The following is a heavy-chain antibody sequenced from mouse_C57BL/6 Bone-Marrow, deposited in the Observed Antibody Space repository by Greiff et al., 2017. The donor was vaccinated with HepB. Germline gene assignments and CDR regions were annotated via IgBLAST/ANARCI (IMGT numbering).Heavy chain of an antibody. Sequence: VQLQQSGAELVRPGASVKLSCKASGYTFTDYYINWVKQRPGQGLEWIARIYPGSGNTYYNEKFKGKATLTAEKSSSTAYMQLSSLTSEDSAVYFCARSRLAWFAYWGQGTLVTVSA. CDR2: IYPGSGNT. CDR3: ARSRLAWFAY. J-gene: IGHJ3*01. CDR1: GYTFTDYY. V-gene: IGHV1-76*01.